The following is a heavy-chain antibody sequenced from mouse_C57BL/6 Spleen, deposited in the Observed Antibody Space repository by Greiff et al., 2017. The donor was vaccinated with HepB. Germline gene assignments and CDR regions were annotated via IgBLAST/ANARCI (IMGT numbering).Heavy chain of an antibody. CDR3: ARGYGSSYYFDY. V-gene: IGHV1-19*01. D-gene: IGHD1-1*01. CDR1: GYTFTDYY. Sequence: EVKLMESGPVLVKPGASVKMSCKASGYTFTDYYMNWVKQSHGKSLEWIGVINPYNGGTSYNQKFKGKATLTVDKSSSTAYMELNSLTSEDSAVYYCARGYGSSYYFDYWGQGTTLTVSS. J-gene: IGHJ2*01. CDR2: INPYNGGT.